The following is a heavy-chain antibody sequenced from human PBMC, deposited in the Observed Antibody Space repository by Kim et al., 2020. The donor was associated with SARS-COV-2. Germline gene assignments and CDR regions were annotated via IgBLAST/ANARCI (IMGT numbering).Heavy chain of an antibody. Sequence: ASVKVSCKASGYTFTSYDINWVRQATGQGLEWMGWMNPNSGNTGYAQKFQGRVTMTRNTSISTAYMELSSLRSEDTAVYYCARGLGRFGGMDVWGQGTTVTVSS. D-gene: IGHD3-16*01. CDR1: GYTFTSYD. CDR3: ARGLGRFGGMDV. V-gene: IGHV1-8*01. J-gene: IGHJ6*02. CDR2: MNPNSGNT.